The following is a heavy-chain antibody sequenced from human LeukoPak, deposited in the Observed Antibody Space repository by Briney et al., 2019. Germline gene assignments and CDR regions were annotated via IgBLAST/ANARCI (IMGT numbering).Heavy chain of an antibody. Sequence: KSSETLSLTCAVSGYSISSGYYWGWIRQPPGKGLEWIGSIYHSGSTYYNPSLKSRVTMPVDTSKNQFSLKLTSVTAADTAVYYCARQNGFGEEFDYWGQGTLVTVSS. D-gene: IGHD3-3*01. CDR2: IYHSGST. CDR1: GYSISSGYY. V-gene: IGHV4-38-2*01. J-gene: IGHJ4*02. CDR3: ARQNGFGEEFDY.